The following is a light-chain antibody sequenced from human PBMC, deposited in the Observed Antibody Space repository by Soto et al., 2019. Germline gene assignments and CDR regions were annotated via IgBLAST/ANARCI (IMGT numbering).Light chain of an antibody. CDR1: QGIDTY. J-gene: IGKJ4*01. CDR2: AAS. V-gene: IGKV1-9*01. Sequence: DIQLTQSPSFLSASVGDRVTITCRASQGIDTYLAWFQQKPGTAPKLLISAASTLQSGVPSRFSGSGSGTEFTLTISSLQPEDFATYYCQQQSGFPLTFGGGTKVDIK. CDR3: QQQSGFPLT.